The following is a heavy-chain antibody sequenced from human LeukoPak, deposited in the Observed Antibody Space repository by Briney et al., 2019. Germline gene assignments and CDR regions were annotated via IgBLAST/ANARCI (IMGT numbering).Heavy chain of an antibody. D-gene: IGHD2-21*01. CDR3: ATSRLAYCGGDCYPFDY. V-gene: IGHV1-24*01. CDR2: FDPEDGET. J-gene: IGHJ4*02. Sequence: ASVKVSCKVSGYTLTELSMHWVRQAPGKGLEWMGGFDPEDGETIYAQKFQGRVTMTEDTSTDTAHMELSSLRSEDTAVYYCATSRLAYCGGDCYPFDYWGQGTLVTVSS. CDR1: GYTLTELS.